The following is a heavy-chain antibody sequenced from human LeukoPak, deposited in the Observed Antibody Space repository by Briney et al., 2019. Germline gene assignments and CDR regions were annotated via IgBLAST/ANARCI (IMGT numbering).Heavy chain of an antibody. CDR2: VSSSSSYI. J-gene: IGHJ4*02. Sequence: GGSLRLSCAASGFTFSSYSMNWVRQAPGKGLEWVSSVSSSSSYIYYADSVKGRFTISRDNAKNTLYLQMSSLRAEDTAVYYCARDHGGTFDYWGQGTLVTVSS. V-gene: IGHV3-21*01. CDR1: GFTFSSYS. D-gene: IGHD4-23*01. CDR3: ARDHGGTFDY.